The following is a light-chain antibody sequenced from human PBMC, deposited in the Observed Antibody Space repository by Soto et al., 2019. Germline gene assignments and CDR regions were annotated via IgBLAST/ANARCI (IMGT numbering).Light chain of an antibody. V-gene: IGKV1-39*01. CDR2: AAS. CDR3: QQSYSTPPT. CDR1: QSISTY. Sequence: EIQMTQSPSFLSAYVGNRVTITGRSGQSISTYLNWYQQTPGKAPKLLIYAASSLQSGVPSRFSGSGSGTDFTLTISSLQPEDSATYYCQQSYSTPPTFGQGIKVDIK. J-gene: IGKJ1*01.